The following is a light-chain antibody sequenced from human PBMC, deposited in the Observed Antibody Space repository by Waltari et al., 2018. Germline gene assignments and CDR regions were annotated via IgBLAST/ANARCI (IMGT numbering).Light chain of an antibody. CDR3: QQYNKWPSYT. Sequence: EIVMTQSPAALFVSPGGRVTLSCRASQSVSTNVAWYQQKPGQAPRLLIHGASTRATGIPVRFSGSGSGTEFTLTISSLQSEDFAVYYCQQYNKWPSYTFGQGTKLEI. J-gene: IGKJ2*01. V-gene: IGKV3-15*01. CDR2: GAS. CDR1: QSVSTN.